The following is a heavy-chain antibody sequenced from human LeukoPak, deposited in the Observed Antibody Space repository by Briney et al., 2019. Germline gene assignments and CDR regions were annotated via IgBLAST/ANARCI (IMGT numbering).Heavy chain of an antibody. Sequence: SETLSLTCTVSGGSISSYYWSWIRQPPGKGLEWIGYIYYSGSTNYNPSLKSRVTISVDTSKNQFSLKLSSVTAADTAVYYCARVSLFWPFDYWGQGTLVTVSS. J-gene: IGHJ4*02. CDR3: ARVSLFWPFDY. V-gene: IGHV4-59*12. CDR1: GGSISSYY. CDR2: IYYSGST. D-gene: IGHD3-9*01.